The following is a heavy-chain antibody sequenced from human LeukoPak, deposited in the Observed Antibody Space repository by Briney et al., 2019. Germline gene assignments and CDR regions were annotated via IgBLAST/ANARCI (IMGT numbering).Heavy chain of an antibody. CDR3: ARDRGERGSSWSLPAHGFAI. Sequence: ASVKVSCKASGGTFSSYAISWVRQAPGQGLEWMGRIVPIFGTTHYAHKFPGRVTITTDESTSTAYTELSSLRSEDTAVYYCARDRGERGSSWSLPAHGFAIWGQGTMVTVSS. CDR1: GGTFSSYA. V-gene: IGHV1-69*05. J-gene: IGHJ3*02. D-gene: IGHD6-13*01. CDR2: IVPIFGTT.